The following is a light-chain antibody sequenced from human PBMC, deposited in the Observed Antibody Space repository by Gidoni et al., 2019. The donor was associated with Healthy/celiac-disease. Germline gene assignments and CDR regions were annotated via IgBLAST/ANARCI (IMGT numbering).Light chain of an antibody. CDR1: QGISSY. Sequence: AIRMTQSPSSFSASTGDRVTITCRASQGISSYLAWYQQKPGKAPKLLIYAASTLQSGVPSRFSGSGSGTDFTPTISCLQSEDFATYYCQQYYSYPTFGPXTKVDIK. CDR3: QQYYSYPT. J-gene: IGKJ3*01. V-gene: IGKV1-8*01. CDR2: AAS.